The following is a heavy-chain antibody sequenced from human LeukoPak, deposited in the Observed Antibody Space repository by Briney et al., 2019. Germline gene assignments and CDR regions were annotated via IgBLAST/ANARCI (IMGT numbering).Heavy chain of an antibody. CDR3: ANNLGWIQLNLG. CDR1: GFIFSHYG. Sequence: PGGSLRLSCTAAGFIFSHYGMNWVRQAPGKRLEWVSGIRADGITKYYADSVKGRFIISRDNSRNTVWLQMNSLRSKNTAIYYCANNLGWIQLNLGRGQGTLVTVSS. CDR2: IRADGITK. J-gene: IGHJ4*02. D-gene: IGHD5-18*01. V-gene: IGHV3-23*01.